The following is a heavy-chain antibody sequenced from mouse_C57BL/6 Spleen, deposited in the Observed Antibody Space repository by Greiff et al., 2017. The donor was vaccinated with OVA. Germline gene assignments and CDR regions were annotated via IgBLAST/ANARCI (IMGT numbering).Heavy chain of an antibody. CDR3: AKNWGYYGSSGDWYFDV. CDR2: IWRGGST. D-gene: IGHD1-1*01. CDR1: GFSLTSYG. Sequence: VKLLESGPGLVQPSQSLSITCTVSGFSLTSYGVHWVRQSPGKGLEWLGVIWRGGSTDYNAAFMSRLSITKDNSKSQVFFKMNSLQADDTAIYYCAKNWGYYGSSGDWYFDVWGTGTTVTVSS. V-gene: IGHV2-5*01. J-gene: IGHJ1*03.